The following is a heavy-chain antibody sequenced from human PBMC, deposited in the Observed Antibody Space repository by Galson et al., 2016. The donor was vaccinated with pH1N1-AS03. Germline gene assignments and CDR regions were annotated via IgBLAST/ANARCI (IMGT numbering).Heavy chain of an antibody. CDR1: GDRFTGYW. CDR2: IDLSDSYT. D-gene: IGHD3-10*01. V-gene: IGHV5-10-1*01. CDR3: ASYGSGSSPFDY. J-gene: IGHJ4*02. Sequence: SGAEVKKPGESLRISCKASGDRFTGYWINWVRQMPGKGLEWMGRIDLSDSYTNYSPSFQGHVTISADKSIATAYLQWNSLKASDTAVYYCASYGSGSSPFDYWGQGTLVTVSS.